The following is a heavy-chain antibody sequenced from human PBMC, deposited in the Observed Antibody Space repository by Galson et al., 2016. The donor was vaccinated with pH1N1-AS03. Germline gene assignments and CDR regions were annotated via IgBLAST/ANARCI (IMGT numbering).Heavy chain of an antibody. J-gene: IGHJ4*02. CDR1: GDSVSSNSAA. Sequence: CAISGDSVSSNSAAWNWIRLSPSRGLEWLGRTYYRSRWKNDYAVSVKSRIIINPDTSKNQFSLQLNSVTPEDTAIYYCAGMQLGALHFWGRGTLATASS. V-gene: IGHV6-1*01. D-gene: IGHD1-1*01. CDR3: AGMQLGALHF. CDR2: TYYRSRWKN.